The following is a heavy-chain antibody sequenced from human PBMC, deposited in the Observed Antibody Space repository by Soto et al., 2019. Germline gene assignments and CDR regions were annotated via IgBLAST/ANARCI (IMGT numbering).Heavy chain of an antibody. CDR3: ARDCDPLDYGMDV. J-gene: IGHJ6*02. V-gene: IGHV3-33*01. Sequence: QVQLVESGGGVVQPGRSLRLSCAASGFTFSSYGMHWVRQAPGKGLEWVAVIWYDGSNKYYADSVKGRFTISRDNSKNTLYLQMNSLRAEDTAVYYCARDCDPLDYGMDVWGQGTTVTVSS. D-gene: IGHD2-21*01. CDR1: GFTFSSYG. CDR2: IWYDGSNK.